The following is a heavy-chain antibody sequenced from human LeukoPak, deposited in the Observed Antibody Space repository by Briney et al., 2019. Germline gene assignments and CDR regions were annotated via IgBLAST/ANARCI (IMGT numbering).Heavy chain of an antibody. CDR1: EFTVSRNY. D-gene: IGHD5-24*01. V-gene: IGHV3-53*01. Sequence: GESLKISCTASEFTVSRNYMLWVRQAPGKGLEWVSLIFSNGDTHYADSVKGRFTISRDTSKNTVSLQMNSLRVEDTAMYYCTRDQMNYGGQGTLVTVSS. CDR2: IFSNGDT. CDR3: TRDQMNY. J-gene: IGHJ4*02.